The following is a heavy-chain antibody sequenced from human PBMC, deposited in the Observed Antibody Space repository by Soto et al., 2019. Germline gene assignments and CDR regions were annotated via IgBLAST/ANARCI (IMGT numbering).Heavy chain of an antibody. J-gene: IGHJ4*02. CDR1: GFTFSSYA. CDR3: ARDPSDYYGSGSYLNY. D-gene: IGHD3-10*01. V-gene: IGHV3-30-3*01. Sequence: QVQLVESGGGVVQPGRSLRLSCAASGFTFSSYAMHWVRQAPGKGLEWVAVISYDGSNKYYADSVKGRFTISRDNSKNTLYLQMNSLRAEDTAVYYCARDPSDYYGSGSYLNYWGQGTLVTVSS. CDR2: ISYDGSNK.